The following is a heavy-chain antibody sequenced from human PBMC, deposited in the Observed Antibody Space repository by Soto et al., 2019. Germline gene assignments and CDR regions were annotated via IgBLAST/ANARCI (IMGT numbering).Heavy chain of an antibody. CDR1: GFTFSSYS. CDR3: ARGYSSYDSSGYYYREYFQH. V-gene: IGHV3-21*01. Sequence: PGGSLRLSCAASGFTFSSYSMNWVRQAPGKGLEWVSSISSSSSYIYYADSVRGRFTISRDNAKNSLYLQMNSLRAEDTAVYYCARGYSSYDSSGYYYREYFQHWGQGTLVTVSS. CDR2: ISSSSSYI. D-gene: IGHD3-22*01. J-gene: IGHJ1*01.